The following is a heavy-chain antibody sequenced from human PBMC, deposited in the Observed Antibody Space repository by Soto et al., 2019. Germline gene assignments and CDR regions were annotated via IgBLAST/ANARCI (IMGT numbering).Heavy chain of an antibody. V-gene: IGHV1-69*02. J-gene: IGHJ6*02. Sequence: QVQLVQSGAEVRKPGSSVEVSCMASGSTFSSYTVNWVRQAPGQGLEWIGRIIPVLGVTHYARRFQGRVAITADRSRKTDYMALTSLTSEDTAVYYCARRRYCGVDCYNKFYYGMDVWGQGTTVTVSS. CDR1: GSTFSSYT. D-gene: IGHD2-21*02. CDR2: IIPVLGVT. CDR3: ARRRYCGVDCYNKFYYGMDV.